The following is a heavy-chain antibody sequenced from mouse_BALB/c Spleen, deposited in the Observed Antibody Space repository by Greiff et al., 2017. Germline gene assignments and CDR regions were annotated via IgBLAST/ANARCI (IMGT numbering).Heavy chain of an antibody. CDR2: IDPANGNT. V-gene: IGHV14-3*02. Sequence: EVKLQESGAELVKPGASVKLSCTASGFNIKDTYMHWVKQRPEQGLEWIGRIDPANGNTKYDPKFQGKATITADTSSNTAYLQLSSLTSEDTAVYYCARYFAYWGQGTLVTVSA. J-gene: IGHJ3*01. CDR3: ARYFAY. CDR1: GFNIKDTY.